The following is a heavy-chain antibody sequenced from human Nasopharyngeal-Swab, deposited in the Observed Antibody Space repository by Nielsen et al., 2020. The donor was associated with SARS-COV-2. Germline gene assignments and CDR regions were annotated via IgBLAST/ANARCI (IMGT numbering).Heavy chain of an antibody. D-gene: IGHD5-18*01. CDR3: ARTTYSYGRFDY. V-gene: IGHV3-48*03. CDR1: GFTFSNYE. J-gene: IGHJ4*02. Sequence: GESLKISCAASGFTFSNYEMNWVRQAPGKGLEWLSYISGTAGTISYADSVKGRFTISTDNAKNSLYPQMNSLRAEDTALYYCARTTYSYGRFDYWGQGTLVTVSS. CDR2: ISGTAGTI.